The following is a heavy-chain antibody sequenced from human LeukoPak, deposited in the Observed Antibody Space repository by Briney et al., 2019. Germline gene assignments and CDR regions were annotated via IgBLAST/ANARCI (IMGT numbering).Heavy chain of an antibody. CDR3: ARNNWFGEFENWFDS. D-gene: IGHD3-10*01. CDR1: GFTFSSYS. V-gene: IGHV3-21*01. CDR2: ISSSSSYI. Sequence: GGSLRLSCAASGFTFSSYSMNWVRQAPGKGLEWVSSISSSSSYIYYADSVKGRFTISRDNAKNSLYLQMNSLRAEDTAVYYCARNNWFGEFENWFDSWGQGTLVTVSS. J-gene: IGHJ5*01.